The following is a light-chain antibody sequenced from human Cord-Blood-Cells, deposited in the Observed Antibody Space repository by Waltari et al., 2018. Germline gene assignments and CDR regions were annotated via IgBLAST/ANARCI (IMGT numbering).Light chain of an antibody. CDR3: QQRSNWPPMYT. V-gene: IGKV3-11*01. CDR2: DAS. CDR1: QSFSSY. Sequence: EIVLTQSPATLSLSPGERATLSCRASQSFSSYLAWYQQKPGQSPRLLIYDASNRATGIPARFSGSWSGTDFTLTISSLEPEDFAVYYCQQRSNWPPMYTFGQGTKLEIK. J-gene: IGKJ2*01.